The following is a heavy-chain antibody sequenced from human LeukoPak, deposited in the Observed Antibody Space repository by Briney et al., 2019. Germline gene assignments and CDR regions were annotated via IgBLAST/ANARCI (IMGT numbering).Heavy chain of an antibody. Sequence: GGSLRLSCAASGFTFSSYEMNWVREAPGKGLEWVSYISSSGSTIYYADSVKGRFTISRDNVKNSLYLQMNSLRAEDTAVYYCARDYRLLYYYYYMDVWGKGTTVTVSS. D-gene: IGHD2/OR15-2a*01. CDR2: ISSSGSTI. CDR1: GFTFSSYE. V-gene: IGHV3-48*03. J-gene: IGHJ6*03. CDR3: ARDYRLLYYYYYMDV.